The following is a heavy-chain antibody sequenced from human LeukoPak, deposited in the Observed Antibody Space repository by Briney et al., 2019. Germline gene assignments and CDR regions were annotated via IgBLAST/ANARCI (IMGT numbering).Heavy chain of an antibody. CDR2: INPNSGGT. CDR1: EYTFIGYY. CDR3: ASGSGSYCSDY. D-gene: IGHD3-10*01. Sequence: ASVKVSCKASEYTFIGYYMHWVRQAPGQGLEWMGWINPNSGGTNYAQKFQGRVTMTRDTSINTAYMELSSLRYDDTAVYYCASGSGSYCSDYWGQGTLVTVSS. J-gene: IGHJ4*02. V-gene: IGHV1-2*02.